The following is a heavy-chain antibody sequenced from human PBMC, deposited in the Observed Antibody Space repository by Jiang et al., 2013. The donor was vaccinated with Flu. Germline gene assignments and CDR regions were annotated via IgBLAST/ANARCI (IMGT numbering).Heavy chain of an antibody. CDR2: ISSSGSTI. J-gene: IGHJ4*02. D-gene: IGHD4-11*01. Sequence: ESGGGLVQPGGSLRLSCAASGFTFSSYAMSWVRQAPGKGLEWVSYISSSGSTIYYADSVKGRFTISRDNAKNSLFLQMNSLRGEDTAIYYCARGSWDYSNLYWGQGTLVTVSS. CDR1: GFTFSSYA. V-gene: IGHV3-48*03. CDR3: ARGSWDYSNLY.